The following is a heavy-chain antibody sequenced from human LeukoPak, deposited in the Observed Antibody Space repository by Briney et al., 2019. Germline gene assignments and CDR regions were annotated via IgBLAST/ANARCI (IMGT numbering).Heavy chain of an antibody. CDR1: GGSISSSSYY. CDR3: ARHTPLLFYFDY. CDR2: IYYSGST. V-gene: IGHV4-39*01. J-gene: IGHJ4*02. D-gene: IGHD3-10*01. Sequence: SETLSLTCTVSGGSISSSSYYWGWIRQPPGKGLEWIGSIYYSGSTYYNPSLKSRVTISVDTSKNQFSLKLSSVTAADTAVYYCARHTPLLFYFDYWGQGTLVTVSS.